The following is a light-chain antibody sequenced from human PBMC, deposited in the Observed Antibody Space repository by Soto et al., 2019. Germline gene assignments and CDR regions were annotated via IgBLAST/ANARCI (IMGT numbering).Light chain of an antibody. CDR3: RSYTSSSTVV. CDR1: SSDVGGYNY. Sequence: QSVLTQPASVSGSPGQSITISCTGTSSDVGGYNYVSWYQQYPGKAPKLMIYDVSDRPSGVSNRFSGPKSGNTASLTISGLQAEDEADYYCRSYTSSSTVVFGGGTKLTVL. J-gene: IGLJ2*01. V-gene: IGLV2-14*01. CDR2: DVS.